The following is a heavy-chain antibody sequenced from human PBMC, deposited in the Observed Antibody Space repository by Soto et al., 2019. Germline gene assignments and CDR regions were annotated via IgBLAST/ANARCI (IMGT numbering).Heavy chain of an antibody. J-gene: IGHJ4*02. CDR3: ARERDYYDSSGYFTNSIDY. CDR1: GYTFTSYG. V-gene: IGHV1-18*01. Sequence: QVQLVQSGAEVQKPGASVKVSCKASGYTFTSYGISWVLQAPGQGLEWMGWISAYNGNTNYAQKLQGRVTMTTDTSTSTAYMELRSLRSDDTAVYYCARERDYYDSSGYFTNSIDYWGQGTLVTVSS. D-gene: IGHD3-22*01. CDR2: ISAYNGNT.